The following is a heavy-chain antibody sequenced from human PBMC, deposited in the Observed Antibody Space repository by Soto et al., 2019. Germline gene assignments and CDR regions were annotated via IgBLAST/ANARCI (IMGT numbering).Heavy chain of an antibody. CDR1: GGSISSGGYY. CDR2: IYYSGST. V-gene: IGHV4-31*03. J-gene: IGHJ5*02. Sequence: PSETLSLTCTVSGGSISSGGYYWSWIRQHPGKGLEWIGHIYYSGSTYYNPSLKSRVTISVDTSKNQFSLKLSSVTAADTAVYYCASPKIAFYNWFDPWGQGTLVTVSS. D-gene: IGHD3-3*02. CDR3: ASPKIAFYNWFDP.